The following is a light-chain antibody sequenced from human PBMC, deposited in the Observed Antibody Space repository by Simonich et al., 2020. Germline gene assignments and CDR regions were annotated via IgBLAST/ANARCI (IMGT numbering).Light chain of an antibody. Sequence: QSALPQPRSVSGSPGQSVTISCTGPSSDVGGYNYVSWYQQPPGKAPQLMIYDVSKRPSGVPDRCSGSKSGNTASLNISGLQAEDEADYYCCSYAGSYTLVFGGGTKLTVL. CDR1: SSDVGGYNY. J-gene: IGLJ2*01. V-gene: IGLV2-11*01. CDR3: CSYAGSYTLV. CDR2: DVS.